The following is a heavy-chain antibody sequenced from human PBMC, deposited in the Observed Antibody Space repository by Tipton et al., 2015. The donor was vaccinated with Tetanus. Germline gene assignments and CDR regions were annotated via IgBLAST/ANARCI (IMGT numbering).Heavy chain of an antibody. Sequence: SLRLSCAVSGFSLSSYTMNWVRQAPGKGLEWVSVLYSGGGPNYADSVKGRFTISRDNSRNMLYLEMNSPRAEDTAVYYCARGRRSMVRNVMFYFDFWGQGSLVIVSS. D-gene: IGHD3-10*01. CDR2: LYSGGGP. CDR3: ARGRRSMVRNVMFYFDF. J-gene: IGHJ4*02. CDR1: GFSLSSYT. V-gene: IGHV3-66*01.